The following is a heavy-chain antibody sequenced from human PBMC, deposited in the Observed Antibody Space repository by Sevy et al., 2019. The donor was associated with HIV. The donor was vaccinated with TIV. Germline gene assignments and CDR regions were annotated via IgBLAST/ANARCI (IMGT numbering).Heavy chain of an antibody. D-gene: IGHD3-9*01. Sequence: GGSLRLSCAASGFTFSSYGMHWVRQAPGKGLEWVAVISYDGSNKYYADSVKGRFTISRDNSRNTLYLQMNSLKAEDTAVSYCAKMYYDILTGYGMDVWGQGTTVTVSS. J-gene: IGHJ6*02. CDR1: GFTFSSYG. CDR2: ISYDGSNK. CDR3: AKMYYDILTGYGMDV. V-gene: IGHV3-30*18.